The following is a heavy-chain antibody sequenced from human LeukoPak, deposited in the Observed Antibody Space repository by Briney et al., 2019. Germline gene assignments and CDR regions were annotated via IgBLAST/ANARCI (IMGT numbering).Heavy chain of an antibody. D-gene: IGHD6-6*01. CDR1: GYTFTSYG. J-gene: IGHJ4*02. CDR3: ARAGPLYSSSEGFDY. Sequence: GASVKVSCKASGYTFTSYGISWVRQAPGQGLEWMGWISAYNCNTNYAQKLQGRVTMTTDTSTSTAYMELRSLRSDDTAVYYCARAGPLYSSSEGFDYWGQGTLVTVSS. CDR2: ISAYNCNT. V-gene: IGHV1-18*01.